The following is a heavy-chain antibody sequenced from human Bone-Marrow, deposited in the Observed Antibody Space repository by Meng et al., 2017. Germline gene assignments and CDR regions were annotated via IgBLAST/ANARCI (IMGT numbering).Heavy chain of an antibody. CDR1: GFTFSSYA. J-gene: IGHJ5*02. Sequence: GESLKISCAASGFTFSSYAMSWVRQAPGKGLEWVSAISGSGGSTYYADSVKGRFTISRDNSKNTLYLQMNSLRAEDTAVYYCAKDKGRPITMVRGVISLALRQPNWFDPWGQGTLVTVSS. V-gene: IGHV3-23*01. CDR2: ISGSGGST. D-gene: IGHD3-10*01. CDR3: AKDKGRPITMVRGVISLALRQPNWFDP.